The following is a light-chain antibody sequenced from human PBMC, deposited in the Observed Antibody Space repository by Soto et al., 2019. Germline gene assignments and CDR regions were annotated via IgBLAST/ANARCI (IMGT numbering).Light chain of an antibody. CDR1: SGSVSTSYY. CDR2: STN. V-gene: IGLV8-61*01. Sequence: QAVVTQEPSFSVSPGRTVTLTCGLSSGSVSTSYYPSWYQQTPGQAPRTLIYSTNTRSSGVPDRFSGSVLGNKAALTITGAQADDESDYYCALYMGSGVGVFGGGTKVTLL. J-gene: IGLJ3*02. CDR3: ALYMGSGVGV.